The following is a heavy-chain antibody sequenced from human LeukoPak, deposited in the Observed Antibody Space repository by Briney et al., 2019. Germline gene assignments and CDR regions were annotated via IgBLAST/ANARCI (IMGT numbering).Heavy chain of an antibody. CDR1: GFTLSTHA. Sequence: PGVSLRLSCAASGFTLSTHAMSWVRQAPGQGLEWVSGISGSGDNTYYADSVRGRFTIPRDKSKSTVYLQMNSLGVEDTAIYYCARGRKLGAPTYFFDYWGQGTLVTVSS. J-gene: IGHJ4*02. CDR3: ARGRKLGAPTYFFDY. V-gene: IGHV3-23*01. CDR2: ISGSGDNT. D-gene: IGHD1-26*01.